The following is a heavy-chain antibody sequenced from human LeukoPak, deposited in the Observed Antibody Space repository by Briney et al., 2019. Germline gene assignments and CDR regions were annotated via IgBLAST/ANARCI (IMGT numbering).Heavy chain of an antibody. CDR1: GFTFNSYW. D-gene: IGHD6-19*01. J-gene: IGHJ4*02. Sequence: TGGSLRLSCAVSGFTFNSYWMSWVRQAPGKGLEWVANIKQDGSEKFYVDSVKGRFTISRDNAKNSLYLQMNSLRAEDTAVYYCARTIAGIAVAGEFDYWGQGTLVTVSS. V-gene: IGHV3-7*01. CDR2: IKQDGSEK. CDR3: ARTIAGIAVAGEFDY.